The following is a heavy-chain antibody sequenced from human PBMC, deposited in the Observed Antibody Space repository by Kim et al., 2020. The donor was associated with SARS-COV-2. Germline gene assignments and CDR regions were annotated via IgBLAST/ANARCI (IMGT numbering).Heavy chain of an antibody. CDR3: ARASSGWYLVTDWFDP. Sequence: SVKGRFTISRDNDKNTLYLQMNSRRAEDTAVYYCARASSGWYLVTDWFDPWGQGTLVTVSS. J-gene: IGHJ5*02. D-gene: IGHD6-19*01. V-gene: IGHV3-74*01.